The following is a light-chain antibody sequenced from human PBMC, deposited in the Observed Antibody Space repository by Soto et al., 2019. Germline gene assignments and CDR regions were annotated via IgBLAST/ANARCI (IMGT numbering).Light chain of an antibody. CDR2: DAS. CDR3: QQTIGFPFT. J-gene: IGKJ4*01. CDR1: QGISTW. V-gene: IGKV1-12*02. Sequence: DFQMTQSAYSVSASVGDRFTITCRASQGISTWLAWYQQKPGRAPKVLIYDASYLQSGVPSRFSGSGSGTDFTLTISSLQPEDFATYYCQQTIGFPFTFGGGTKVDIK.